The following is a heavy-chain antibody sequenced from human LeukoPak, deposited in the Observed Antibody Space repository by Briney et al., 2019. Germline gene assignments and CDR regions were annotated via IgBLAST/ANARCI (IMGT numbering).Heavy chain of an antibody. Sequence: GASVKVACKASGYTYTSCGTSWVRQAPGQGLEWMGYIRAFNGNTNYAQKLQGRVTMTTDTSTSTAYMELRSLRSDDTAVYYCAREAAANYDFWSGYSDYYYMDVWGKGTTVTVAS. CDR3: AREAAANYDFWSGYSDYYYMDV. CDR2: IRAFNGNT. V-gene: IGHV1-18*04. J-gene: IGHJ6*03. D-gene: IGHD3-3*01. CDR1: GYTYTSCG.